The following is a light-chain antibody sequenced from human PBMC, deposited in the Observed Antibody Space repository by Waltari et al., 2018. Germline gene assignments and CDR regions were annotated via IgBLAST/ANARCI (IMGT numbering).Light chain of an antibody. CDR2: DKN. V-gene: IGLV3-19*01. Sequence: SSELTQDPAVSVAMGQTVRITCQGDSLRSYYASWYQQRPGQAPILVLYDKNNRPSGVPDRFSGSSSHNTGSWTITGAQAEDEASYYCHARDASGVAGSFGGGTKLTVL. CDR3: HARDASGVAGS. CDR1: SLRSYY. J-gene: IGLJ2*01.